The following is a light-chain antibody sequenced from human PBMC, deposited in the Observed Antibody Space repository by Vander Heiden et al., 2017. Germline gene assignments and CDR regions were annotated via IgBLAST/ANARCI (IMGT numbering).Light chain of an antibody. J-gene: IGKJ2*01. V-gene: IGKV3-15*01. CDR1: QSVS. CDR2: GAS. Sequence: EIVMTQSPATLSVSPGERATLSCRASQSVSRNLAIYGASTRATGIPARFSGSGSGTEFTLTISSLQSEDFAVYYCQQYNNWPPYTFGQGTKLEIK. CDR3: QQYNNWPPYT.